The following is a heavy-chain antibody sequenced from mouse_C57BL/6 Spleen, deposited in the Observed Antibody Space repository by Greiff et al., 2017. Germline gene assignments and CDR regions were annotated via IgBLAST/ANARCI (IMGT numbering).Heavy chain of an antibody. V-gene: IGHV1-61*01. J-gene: IGHJ4*01. CDR3: ARIGNAMDY. Sequence: QVQLQQPGAELVRPGSSVKLSCKASGYTFTSYWMDWVKQRPGQGLEWIGNIYPSDSETHYNQKFKDKATWTVDKSSSTAYMQLSSLTSEDSAVYYCARIGNAMDYWGQGTSVTVSS. CDR2: IYPSDSET. D-gene: IGHD2-14*01. CDR1: GYTFTSYW.